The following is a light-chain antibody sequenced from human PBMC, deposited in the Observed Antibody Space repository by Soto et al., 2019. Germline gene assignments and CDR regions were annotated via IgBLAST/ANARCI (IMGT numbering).Light chain of an antibody. CDR1: QSVSSSY. CDR2: GAS. Sequence: EIVLTQSPGTLSLSPGERATLSCRASQSVSSSYLAWYQQKAGQAPRLLIYGASSRATGIPDRLSGSGSGTDFTLTISRLEPEEFAVYYCQQYGDSPFTFGQVTKLEIK. J-gene: IGKJ2*01. V-gene: IGKV3-20*01. CDR3: QQYGDSPFT.